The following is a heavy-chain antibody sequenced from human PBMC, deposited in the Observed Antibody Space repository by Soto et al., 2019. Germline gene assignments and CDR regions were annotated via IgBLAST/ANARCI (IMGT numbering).Heavy chain of an antibody. J-gene: IGHJ5*02. CDR2: ISLYSDGT. CDR1: GYTFSNYG. D-gene: IGHD2-2*01. Sequence: GASVKVSCQTSGYTFSNYGITLVRQAPGQPLEWLGWISLYSDGTNYAQKFQGRVSMTTDTSTTTAYMELRSLRSDDTAVYYCARVVPGAEAWFGPWGQGTLVNVSS. CDR3: ARVVPGAEAWFGP. V-gene: IGHV1-18*01.